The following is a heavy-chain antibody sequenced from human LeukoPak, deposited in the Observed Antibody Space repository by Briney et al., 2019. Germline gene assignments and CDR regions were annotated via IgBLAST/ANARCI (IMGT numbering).Heavy chain of an antibody. CDR2: MNPNSGNT. J-gene: IGHJ5*02. D-gene: IGHD2-2*01. V-gene: IGHV1-8*03. CDR1: GYTFTSYD. Sequence: ASVKVSCKASGYTFTSYDINWVRQATGQGLEWMGWMNPNSGNTDYAQKFQGRVTITTNTSINTAYLQLSSRRSEDTAVYYCARGPLVPAAMYWFDPWGQGTLVTVSS. CDR3: ARGPLVPAAMYWFDP.